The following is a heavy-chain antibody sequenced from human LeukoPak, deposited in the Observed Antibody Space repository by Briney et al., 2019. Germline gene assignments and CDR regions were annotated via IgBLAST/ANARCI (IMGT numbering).Heavy chain of an antibody. CDR1: GGTFGSYA. Sequence: SVKVPCKASGGTFGSYAISWVRQAPGQGLEWMGRIIPILGIANYAQKFQGRVTITADKSTSTAYMELSSLRSEDTAVYYCARMNPPRGWYGDHFDYWGQGTLVTVSS. CDR3: ARMNPPRGWYGDHFDY. J-gene: IGHJ4*02. D-gene: IGHD6-19*01. V-gene: IGHV1-69*04. CDR2: IIPILGIA.